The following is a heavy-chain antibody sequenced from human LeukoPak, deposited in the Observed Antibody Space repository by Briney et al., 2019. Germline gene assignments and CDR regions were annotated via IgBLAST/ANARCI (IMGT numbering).Heavy chain of an antibody. J-gene: IGHJ4*02. CDR1: GLTFSSYS. CDR2: ISSSSSYI. CDR3: ARDRACSSTSCYYRAPTLIDY. V-gene: IGHV3-21*01. D-gene: IGHD2-2*01. Sequence: GGSLRLSCAASGLTFSSYSMNWVRQAPGKGLERVSSISSSSSYIYYADSVKGRFTISRDNAKNSLYLQMNSLRAEDTAVYYCARDRACSSTSCYYRAPTLIDYWGQGTLVTVSS.